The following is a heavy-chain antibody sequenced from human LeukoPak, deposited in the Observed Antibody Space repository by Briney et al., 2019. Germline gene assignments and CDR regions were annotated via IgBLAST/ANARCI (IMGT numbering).Heavy chain of an antibody. Sequence: GGSLRLSCAASGFTFSTYSMNWVRQAPGKGLEWVSSITSSNSYIHYADSVKGRFTISRDNAKNSLYLQMNSLRAEDTAVYYCARWPISTGTHSKFDPWGQGTLVTVSS. CDR3: ARWPISTGTHSKFDP. CDR2: ITSSNSYI. CDR1: GFTFSTYS. D-gene: IGHD1-1*01. J-gene: IGHJ5*02. V-gene: IGHV3-21*04.